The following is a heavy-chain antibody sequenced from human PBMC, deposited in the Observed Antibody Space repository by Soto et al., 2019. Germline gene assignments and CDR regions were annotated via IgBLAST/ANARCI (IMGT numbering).Heavy chain of an antibody. CDR1: GFTFSNYG. CDR3: AKNFRQQTRVLFYMDV. J-gene: IGHJ6*03. D-gene: IGHD6-13*01. Sequence: QVQLVESGGGVVQPGRSLRLSCAASGFTFSNYGMHWVRQAPGKGLEWVAAISYDGSNEYYADSVRGRFTISRDNFKNTVDLQMNRLREDDTTVYYCAKNFRQQTRVLFYMDVGGKGTTVSVSS. V-gene: IGHV3-30*18. CDR2: ISYDGSNE.